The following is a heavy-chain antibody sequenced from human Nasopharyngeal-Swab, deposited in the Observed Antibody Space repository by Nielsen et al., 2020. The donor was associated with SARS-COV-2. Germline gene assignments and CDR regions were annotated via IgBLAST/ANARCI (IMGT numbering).Heavy chain of an antibody. D-gene: IGHD2-2*01. CDR2: ISSSSSYK. Sequence: GESLKISCAASGFTVSRKYMTWVRQAPGKGLEWASSISSSSSYKYYADSMKGRFTISRDNAKNSLFLQMNSLRAEDTAVYYCARDWRDCGSTSCYEYYSYYYGMDVWGQGTTVTVSS. CDR1: GFTVSRKY. J-gene: IGHJ6*02. CDR3: ARDWRDCGSTSCYEYYSYYYGMDV. V-gene: IGHV3-21*06.